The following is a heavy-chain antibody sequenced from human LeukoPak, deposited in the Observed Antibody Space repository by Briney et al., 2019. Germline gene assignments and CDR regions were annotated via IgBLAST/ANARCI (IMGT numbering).Heavy chain of an antibody. D-gene: IGHD6-13*01. V-gene: IGHV4-59*01. CDR3: ARAPAAGDYYGMDV. J-gene: IGHJ6*02. Sequence: SETLSLTCTVSGGSISNYYWSWIRQPSGKGLEWIGYIYYSGSTDYNPSLKSRVAISVDTSKNQFCLRLSSVTAADTAVYYCARAPAAGDYYGMDVWGQGTTVTVPS. CDR1: GGSISNYY. CDR2: IYYSGST.